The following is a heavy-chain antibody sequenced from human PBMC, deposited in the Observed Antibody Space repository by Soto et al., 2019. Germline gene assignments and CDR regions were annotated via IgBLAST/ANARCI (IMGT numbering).Heavy chain of an antibody. CDR2: IYYSGST. J-gene: IGHJ5*02. CDR3: VRGGYCSGGSCYSSSWFDP. CDR1: CGSISSGDYY. V-gene: IGHV4-31*03. D-gene: IGHD2-15*01. Sequence: PSETLSLTCTVSCGSISSGDYYWNWIRQHPGKGLEWIGYIYYSGSTYYNPSLKSRLTISVDTSKNQFSLKLSSVTAADTAVYYCVRGGYCSGGSCYSSSWFDPWGQGTLVTVSS.